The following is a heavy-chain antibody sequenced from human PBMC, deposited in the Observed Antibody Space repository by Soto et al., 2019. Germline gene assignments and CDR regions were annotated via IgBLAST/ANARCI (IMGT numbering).Heavy chain of an antibody. D-gene: IGHD2-15*01. V-gene: IGHV1-69*02. CDR2: IIPILGIA. Sequence: QVQLVQAGAEVKKPGSSVKVSCKASGGTFSSYTISWVRQAPGQGLEWMGRIIPILGIANYAQRFQGRVTITADKSTSTAYMELSSLRSEDTAVYYCARPSHVVVAPDAFDIWGQGTMVTVSS. J-gene: IGHJ3*02. CDR3: ARPSHVVVAPDAFDI. CDR1: GGTFSSYT.